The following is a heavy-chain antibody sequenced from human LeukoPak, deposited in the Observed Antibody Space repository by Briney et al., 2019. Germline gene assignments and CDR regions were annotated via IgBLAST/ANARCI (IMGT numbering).Heavy chain of an antibody. CDR2: IDPNSGGT. J-gene: IGHJ4*02. D-gene: IGHD4-17*01. CDR1: GYTFTGYY. Sequence: ASVKVSCKASGYTFTGYYMHWVRQAPGQGLEWMGWIDPNSGGTNYAQKFQGRVTMTRDTSISTAYMELSRLRSDDTAVYYCARGIYYGDYCDYWGQGTLVTVSS. CDR3: ARGIYYGDYCDY. V-gene: IGHV1-2*02.